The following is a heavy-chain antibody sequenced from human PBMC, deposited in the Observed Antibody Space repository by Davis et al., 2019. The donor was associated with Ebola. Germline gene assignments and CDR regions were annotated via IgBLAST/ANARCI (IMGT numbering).Heavy chain of an antibody. CDR2: ISSSGSTI. CDR1: GFTFSSYS. CDR3: ARDYDILTGYRYYYYYYGMDV. V-gene: IGHV3-48*04. J-gene: IGHJ6*02. Sequence: GESLKISCAASGFTFSSYSMNWVRQAPGKGLEWVSYISSSGSTIYYADSVKGRFTISRDNAKNSLYLQMNSLRAEDTAVYYCARDYDILTGYRYYYYYYGMDVWGQGTTVTVSS. D-gene: IGHD3-9*01.